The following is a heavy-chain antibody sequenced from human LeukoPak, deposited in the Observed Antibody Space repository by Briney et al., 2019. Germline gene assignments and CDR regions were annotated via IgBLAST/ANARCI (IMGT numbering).Heavy chain of an antibody. J-gene: IGHJ4*02. V-gene: IGHV3-30*18. CDR1: GFTFSSYG. CDR3: AKERYYYGSGSYPTDY. Sequence: GGSLRLSCAASGFTFSSYGMHWVRQDPGTGLEGVAVISYDGSNKYYADYVKGRFTISRDNSKDTLYLQMNSLRAEDTAVYYCAKERYYYGSGSYPTDYWGQGTLVTVSS. D-gene: IGHD3-10*01. CDR2: ISYDGSNK.